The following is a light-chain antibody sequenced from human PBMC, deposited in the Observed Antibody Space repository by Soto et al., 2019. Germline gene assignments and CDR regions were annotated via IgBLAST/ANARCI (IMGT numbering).Light chain of an antibody. V-gene: IGKV1-27*01. J-gene: IGKJ3*01. CDR2: AAS. CDR1: QDIRNF. CDR3: QKYSSVPV. Sequence: DIQMTQSPPSLSAYVGDRVTITCRASQDIRNFVAWYQQKPGKAPKLLIYAASTLQSGVPSRFSGSGSGTDFTLTINSLQPEDVATYSCQKYSSVPVFGPGTKVEIK.